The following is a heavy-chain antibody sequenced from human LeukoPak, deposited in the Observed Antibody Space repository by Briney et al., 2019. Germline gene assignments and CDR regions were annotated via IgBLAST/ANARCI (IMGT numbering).Heavy chain of an antibody. CDR3: AREPDTFDAFDI. V-gene: IGHV1-69*13. J-gene: IGHJ3*02. CDR1: GGTFSSYA. CDR2: IIPIFGTA. D-gene: IGHD1-14*01. Sequence: SVKVSCKASGGTFSSYAISWVRQAPGQGLEWMGGIIPIFGTANYAQKFQGRVTITADESTSTAYMELSSLRSEDTAVYYCAREPDTFDAFDIWGQGTMDTVSS.